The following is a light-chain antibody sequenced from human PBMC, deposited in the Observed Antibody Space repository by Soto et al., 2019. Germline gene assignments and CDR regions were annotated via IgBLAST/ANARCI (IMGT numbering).Light chain of an antibody. V-gene: IGKV3-15*01. CDR3: QQYNNWPTT. CDR2: GAS. J-gene: IGKJ2*01. Sequence: EIVMTQSPATLSVSPGERATLSCRASQSVSSNLAWYQQKPGQAPRLLIYGASTRATGIPARFSGSGSGTEFTLTISSLQSEDFAVYCCQQYNNWPTTFGQGTKLEI. CDR1: QSVSSN.